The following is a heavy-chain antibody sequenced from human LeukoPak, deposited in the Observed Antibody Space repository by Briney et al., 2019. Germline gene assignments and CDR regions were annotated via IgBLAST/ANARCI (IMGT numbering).Heavy chain of an antibody. Sequence: PGGSLRLSCAASGFTFSDYAMTWVRQAPGKGLQWVSLISDSGGSTYYADSVKGRFTVYRDNSKATLYLQMNSLRADDTAVYFCAKRGGSWSYFDYWGQGTLVTVSS. CDR1: GFTFSDYA. J-gene: IGHJ4*02. CDR3: AKRGGSWSYFDY. V-gene: IGHV3-23*01. CDR2: ISDSGGST. D-gene: IGHD3-3*01.